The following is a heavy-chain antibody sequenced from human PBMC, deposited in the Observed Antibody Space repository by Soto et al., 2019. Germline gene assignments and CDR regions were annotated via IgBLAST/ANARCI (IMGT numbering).Heavy chain of an antibody. Sequence: EVQLVESGGGLVQPGGSLRLSCAASGFTFSNYWMSWVRQAPGKGLEWVANIKQDGSEKYFVDYVKGRFSISRDNAKTSLYLQMNSLRAEDTDVSYCESGENDGGILAALDIWGQGTVVTVSS. D-gene: IGHD1-1*01. CDR2: IKQDGSEK. CDR1: GFTFSNYW. J-gene: IGHJ3*02. V-gene: IGHV3-7*01. CDR3: ESGENDGGILAALDI.